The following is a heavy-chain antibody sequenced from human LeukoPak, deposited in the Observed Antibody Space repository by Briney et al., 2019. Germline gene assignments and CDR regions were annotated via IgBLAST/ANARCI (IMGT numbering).Heavy chain of an antibody. D-gene: IGHD1-26*01. J-gene: IGHJ4*02. CDR1: GFTFSSYA. CDR2: ISGSGGST. Sequence: GGFLRLSCAASGFTFSSYAMSWVRQAPGKGLEWVSAISGSGGSTYYADSVKGRFTISRDNSKNTLYLQMNSLRAEDTAVYYCAKGKSGSYYYFDYWGQGTLVTVSS. V-gene: IGHV3-23*01. CDR3: AKGKSGSYYYFDY.